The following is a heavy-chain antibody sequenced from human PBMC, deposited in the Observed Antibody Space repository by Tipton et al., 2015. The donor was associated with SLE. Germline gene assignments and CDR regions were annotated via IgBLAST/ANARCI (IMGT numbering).Heavy chain of an antibody. CDR3: ARGGGWELWYFDF. CDR1: GGSFSGYY. D-gene: IGHD1-26*01. Sequence: TLSLTCAVYGGSFSGYYWSWIRQPPGKGLEWIGEINHSGSTNYNPSLKSRVTISVDTSKNLFSLQLSSVTAADTAVYYCARGGGWELWYFDFWGQGTLVTVSS. J-gene: IGHJ4*02. V-gene: IGHV4-34*01. CDR2: INHSGST.